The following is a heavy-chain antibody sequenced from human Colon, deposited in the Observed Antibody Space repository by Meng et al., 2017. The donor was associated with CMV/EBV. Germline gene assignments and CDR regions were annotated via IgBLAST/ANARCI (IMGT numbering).Heavy chain of an antibody. Sequence: SGPTLVKPTQTLTLTCTFSGFSLSTSGVGVGWIRQPPGKALEWLALIYSNDDKRYSPSLKSRLTITKDTSKNQVVLTMTNMDPVDTATYYCAHLSYDFYPLYYFDYWGQGTLVTVSS. D-gene: IGHD3-3*01. CDR3: AHLSYDFYPLYYFDY. CDR1: GFSLSTSGVG. J-gene: IGHJ4*02. CDR2: IYSNDDK. V-gene: IGHV2-5*01.